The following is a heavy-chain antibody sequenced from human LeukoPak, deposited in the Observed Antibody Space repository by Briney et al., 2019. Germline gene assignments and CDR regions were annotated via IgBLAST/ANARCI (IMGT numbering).Heavy chain of an antibody. CDR2: IYNSGST. CDR1: GGSTSSGGYY. J-gene: IGHJ4*02. V-gene: IGHV4-31*03. D-gene: IGHD1-26*01. Sequence: SQTLSLTCTVSGGSTSSGGYYWSWIRQHPGKGLEWIGYIYNSGSTYYNPSLKSRVTISVDTSKSQFSLKLSSVIAADTAVYYCARTVGATGGVWFDYWGQGTLVTVSS. CDR3: ARTVGATGGVWFDY.